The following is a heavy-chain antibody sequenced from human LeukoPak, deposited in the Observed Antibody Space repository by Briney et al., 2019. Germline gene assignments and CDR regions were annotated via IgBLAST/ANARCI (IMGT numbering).Heavy chain of an antibody. CDR1: GFTFSSYA. V-gene: IGHV3-30-3*01. D-gene: IGHD6-13*01. CDR2: ISYDGSNK. J-gene: IGHJ4*02. Sequence: PGGSLRLFCAASGFTFSSYAMHWVRQAPGKGLEWVAVISYDGSNKYYADSVKGRFTISRDNSKNTLYLQMNSLRAEDTAVYYCAKEIIAAAGTIDYWGQGTLVTVSS. CDR3: AKEIIAAAGTIDY.